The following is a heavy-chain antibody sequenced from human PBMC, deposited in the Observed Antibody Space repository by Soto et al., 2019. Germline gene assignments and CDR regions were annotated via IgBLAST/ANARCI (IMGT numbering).Heavy chain of an antibody. CDR1: GGSISSGGYY. CDR3: ARGTLYFTMIVPPDY. D-gene: IGHD3-22*01. J-gene: IGHJ4*02. Sequence: TSETLSLTCTVSGGSISSGGYYWSWIRQHPGKGLEWIGYIYYSGSTYYNPSLKSRVTISVDTSKNQFSLKLSSVTAADTAVYYCARGTLYFTMIVPPDYWGQGTLVTVSS. CDR2: IYYSGST. V-gene: IGHV4-31*03.